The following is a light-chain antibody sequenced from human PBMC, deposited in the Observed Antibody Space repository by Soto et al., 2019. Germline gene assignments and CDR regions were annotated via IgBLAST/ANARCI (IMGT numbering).Light chain of an antibody. CDR3: QQYGSSLWT. V-gene: IGKV3-20*01. J-gene: IGKJ1*01. CDR2: GAS. Sequence: DIGLTQSPGTLSLSPGERATLSCRASQSVSSSYLAWYQQKPGQAPRLLIYGASSRATGIPDRFSGSGSGTDFTLTISRLEPEDFAVYYCQQYGSSLWTFGQGTKVEIK. CDR1: QSVSSSY.